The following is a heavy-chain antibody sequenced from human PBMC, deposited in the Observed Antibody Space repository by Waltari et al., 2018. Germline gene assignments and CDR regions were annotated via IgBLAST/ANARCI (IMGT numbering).Heavy chain of an antibody. CDR2: IYHSGCT. V-gene: IGHV4-38-2*01. Sequence: QVQLQESGPGLVKPSETLSLTCAVSGYSISSGYYWGWIRQPPGKGLEWIGSIYHSGCTYYNPSLKSRVTISVDTSKNQFSLKLSSVTAADTAVYYCARAEYYFDYWGQGTLVTVSS. CDR3: ARAEYYFDY. J-gene: IGHJ4*02. CDR1: GYSISSGYY.